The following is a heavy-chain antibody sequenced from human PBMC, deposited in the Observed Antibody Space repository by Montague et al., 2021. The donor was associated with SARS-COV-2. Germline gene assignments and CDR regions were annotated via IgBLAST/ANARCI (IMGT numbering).Heavy chain of an antibody. D-gene: IGHD3-9*01. V-gene: IGHV2-5*01. CDR2: IYSNDEK. CDR1: SFSLSTPNVG. J-gene: IGHJ4*02. Sequence: PALVKPTQTLTLTCTFSSFSLSTPNVGVGWIRQPPGKALEWVAVIYSNDEKRYSPSLRNRLTVTKDTAKNQVVLSLTYVGPVDTATYYCAHLIRYYDIFTGIPFDYWGQGSQVTVSS. CDR3: AHLIRYYDIFTGIPFDY.